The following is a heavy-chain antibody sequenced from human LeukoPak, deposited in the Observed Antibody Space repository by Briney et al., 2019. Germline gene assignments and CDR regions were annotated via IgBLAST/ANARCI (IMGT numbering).Heavy chain of an antibody. V-gene: IGHV3-30-3*01. CDR3: AREEYKYGLGALDV. CDR2: ISIDGNTQ. CDR1: GFRFSAYV. Sequence: GSLRLSCTASGFRFSAYVMQWVRQAPGKGLEWVAVISIDGNTQYYADSVRGRFSISRDNSKNTLYLEMSSLRGEDTGIFYCAREEYKYGLGALDVWGQGTTVTVSS. J-gene: IGHJ6*02. D-gene: IGHD5-18*01.